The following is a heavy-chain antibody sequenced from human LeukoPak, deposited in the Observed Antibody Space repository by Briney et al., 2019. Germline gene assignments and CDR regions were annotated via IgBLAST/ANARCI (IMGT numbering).Heavy chain of an antibody. D-gene: IGHD2-21*01. CDR3: ARDVVVIATHFDY. J-gene: IGHJ4*02. CDR2: TNWNGGST. V-gene: IGHV3-20*04. CDR1: GSTFDDYG. Sequence: PGGSLRLSCAASGSTFDDYGMSWVRQAPGKGLEWVSGTNWNGGSTGYADSVKGRFTISRDNTKNSLYLQMNSLRAEDTALYYCARDVVVIATHFDYWGQGTLVTVSS.